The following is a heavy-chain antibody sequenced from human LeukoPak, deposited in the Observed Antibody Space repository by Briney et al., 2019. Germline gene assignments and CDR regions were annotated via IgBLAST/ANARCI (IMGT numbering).Heavy chain of an antibody. Sequence: GGSLRLSCAASGFTFSTYSMNWVRQAPGKGLEWVSAISGSGGSTYYADSVKGRFTISRDNSKNTLYLQMNSLRAEDTAVYYCAKDDALYCSSTSCFFDYWGQGTLVTVSS. CDR3: AKDDALYCSSTSCFFDY. CDR2: ISGSGGST. V-gene: IGHV3-23*01. J-gene: IGHJ4*02. CDR1: GFTFSTYS. D-gene: IGHD2-2*01.